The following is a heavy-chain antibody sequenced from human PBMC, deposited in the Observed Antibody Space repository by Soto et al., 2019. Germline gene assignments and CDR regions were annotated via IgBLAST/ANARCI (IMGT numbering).Heavy chain of an antibody. CDR2: IRYDGSNK. D-gene: IGHD3-10*01. CDR3: ARVRGRYFGSGSYDGVDV. V-gene: IGHV3-30*19. Sequence: QVQLVESGGGVVQPGTSLTLSCAASGFTFSNYAMNWVRQAPGKGLEWVAVIRYDGSNKDFADSVKGRFTISRDNPENTLYLHMNSLRAEDTAVYYCARVRGRYFGSGSYDGVDVWGQGTTVTVSS. J-gene: IGHJ6*02. CDR1: GFTFSNYA.